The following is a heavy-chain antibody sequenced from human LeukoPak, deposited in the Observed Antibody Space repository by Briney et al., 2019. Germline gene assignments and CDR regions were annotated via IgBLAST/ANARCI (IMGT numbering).Heavy chain of an antibody. Sequence: GGSLRHSCSASGFTFSSYWMSWVRQAPGKGLEWVANIKQDGSEKYYVDSVKGRFTISRDNAKNSLYLQMNSLRAEDTAVYYCAVDFWSSYYWGQGTLVTVSS. J-gene: IGHJ4*02. CDR3: AVDFWSSYY. V-gene: IGHV3-7*01. D-gene: IGHD3-3*01. CDR1: GFTFSSYW. CDR2: IKQDGSEK.